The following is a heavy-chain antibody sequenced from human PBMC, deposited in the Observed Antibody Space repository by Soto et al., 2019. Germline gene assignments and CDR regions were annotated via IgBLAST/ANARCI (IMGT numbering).Heavy chain of an antibody. V-gene: IGHV1-69*06. J-gene: IGHJ6*02. D-gene: IGHD2-15*01. CDR2: IIPIFGTA. Sequence: SVKVSCKASGGTFSSYAISWVRQAPGQGLEWMGGIIPIFGTANYAQKFQGRVTITADKSTSTAYMELSSLRSEDTAVYYCARPHCSGGSCYYPYYYYGMDVWGQGTTVTVSS. CDR1: GGTFSSYA. CDR3: ARPHCSGGSCYYPYYYYGMDV.